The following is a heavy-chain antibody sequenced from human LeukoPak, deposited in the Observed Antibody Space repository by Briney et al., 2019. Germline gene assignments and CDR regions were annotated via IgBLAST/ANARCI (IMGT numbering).Heavy chain of an antibody. V-gene: IGHV4-38-2*02. CDR2: IYHSGSP. J-gene: IGHJ4*02. D-gene: IGHD2-2*03. CDR1: GYSISSGYY. Sequence: PSETLSLTCTVSGYSISSGYYWGWIRQPPGKGLEWIGTIYHSGSPYYNPSLKSRVTISVDTSKNQFSPKLSSVTAADTAVYYCARTNGYCSSSSCYGNFDYWGQGTPVTVSS. CDR3: ARTNGYCSSSSCYGNFDY.